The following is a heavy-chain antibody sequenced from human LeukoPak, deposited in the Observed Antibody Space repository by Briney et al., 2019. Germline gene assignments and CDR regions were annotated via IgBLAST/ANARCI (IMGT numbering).Heavy chain of an antibody. CDR3: AKGNRDIVATIAFDY. CDR1: GFTFRTYG. Sequence: GGSLRLSCAASGFTFRTYGMHWVRQAPGKGLEWVAVIWYDGSDKYHADSVKGRFTISRDNSKNTLYLQMNSLRAEDTAVYYYAKGNRDIVATIAFDYWGQGTLVTVSS. V-gene: IGHV3-33*06. J-gene: IGHJ4*02. CDR2: IWYDGSDK. D-gene: IGHD5-12*01.